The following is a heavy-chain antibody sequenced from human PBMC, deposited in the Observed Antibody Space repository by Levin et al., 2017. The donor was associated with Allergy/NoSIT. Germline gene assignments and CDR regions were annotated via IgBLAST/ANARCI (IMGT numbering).Heavy chain of an antibody. Sequence: SETLSLTCTVSGGSISSGSYYWSWIRQPAGKGLEWIGRIYTSGSTNYNPSLKSRVTISVDTSKNQFSLKLSSVTAADTAVYYCARAADTAMALDYWGQGTLVTVSS. CDR2: IYTSGST. CDR3: ARAADTAMALDY. CDR1: GGSISSGSYY. V-gene: IGHV4-61*02. D-gene: IGHD5-18*01. J-gene: IGHJ4*02.